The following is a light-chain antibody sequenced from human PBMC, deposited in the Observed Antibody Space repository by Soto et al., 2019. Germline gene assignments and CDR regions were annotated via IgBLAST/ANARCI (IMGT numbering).Light chain of an antibody. CDR1: QSVSSSY. Sequence: EIALTQSPGTLSLSPGERATLSCRASQSVSSSYLAWYQQKPGQAPRLLIYGASSRATGIPDRFSGSGSGTDFTLTISRLEPDDFAVYYCQQYGSSPWTFGQGTNVQIK. J-gene: IGKJ1*01. CDR3: QQYGSSPWT. CDR2: GAS. V-gene: IGKV3-20*01.